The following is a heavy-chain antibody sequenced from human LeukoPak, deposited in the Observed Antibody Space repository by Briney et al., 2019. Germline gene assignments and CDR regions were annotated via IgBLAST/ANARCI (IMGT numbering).Heavy chain of an antibody. J-gene: IGHJ4*02. CDR2: IKQDGSEK. CDR1: GFTFSSNW. CDR3: ARVIFWSGYPFDY. V-gene: IGHV3-7*01. D-gene: IGHD3-3*01. Sequence: GGSLRLSCAASGFTFSSNWMSWVRQAPGKGLEWVANIKQDGSEKYYVDSVKGRFTISRDNAKNSLYLQMNSLRAEDTAVYYCARVIFWSGYPFDYWGQGTLVTVSS.